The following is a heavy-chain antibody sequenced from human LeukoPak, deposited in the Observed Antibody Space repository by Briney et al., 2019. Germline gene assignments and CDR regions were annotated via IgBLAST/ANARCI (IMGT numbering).Heavy chain of an antibody. CDR1: GHTFTGYY. CDR3: ASKWVTYYYNSSYYHYPTDVFDI. Sequence: ASVRVSCKASGHTFTGYYMHWVRQAPGQGLEWMGWINTNSGGTNYAQKFQGRVTMTGDTSISTAYMELSRLRSDDTAVYYCASKWVTYYYNSSYYHYPTDVFDIWGQGTMVTVSS. V-gene: IGHV1-2*02. J-gene: IGHJ3*02. CDR2: INTNSGGT. D-gene: IGHD3-22*01.